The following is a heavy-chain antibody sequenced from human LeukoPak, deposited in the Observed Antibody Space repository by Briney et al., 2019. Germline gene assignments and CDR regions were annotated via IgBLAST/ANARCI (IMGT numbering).Heavy chain of an antibody. CDR2: TYYRSKWYN. D-gene: IGHD2/OR15-2a*01. CDR3: ARDREYTPDTVNYMDV. CDR1: GDSVSSNRAA. Sequence: SQTLSLTCAISGDSVSSNRAAWNWIRQSPSRGLEWLGRTYYRSKWYNNYAGSVKSRITINPDTSKNQFSLQLNSVTPEDTAVYYCARDREYTPDTVNYMDVWGKGTAVTVSS. J-gene: IGHJ6*03. V-gene: IGHV6-1*01.